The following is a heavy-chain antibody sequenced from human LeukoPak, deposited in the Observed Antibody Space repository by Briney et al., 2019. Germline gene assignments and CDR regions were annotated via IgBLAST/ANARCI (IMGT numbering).Heavy chain of an antibody. CDR1: GYTFTNYG. J-gene: IGHJ3*02. CDR2: ISGYNGNT. Sequence: ASVKVSCKASGYTFTNYGISWVRQAPGQGLEWMGWISGYNGNTNYAQKFQGRVTMTTDTSTSTAYMELRSLTSDDTAVYYCARAWVGATTFDAFDIWGQGTMVTVSS. D-gene: IGHD1-26*01. CDR3: ARAWVGATTFDAFDI. V-gene: IGHV1-18*01.